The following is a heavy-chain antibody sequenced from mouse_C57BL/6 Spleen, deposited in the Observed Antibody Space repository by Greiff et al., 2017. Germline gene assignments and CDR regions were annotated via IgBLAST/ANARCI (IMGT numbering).Heavy chain of an antibody. Sequence: EVKLMESGGGLVKPGGSLKLSCAASGFTFSDYGMHWVRQAPEKGLEWVAYISSGSSTIYYADTVKGRFTISRDNAKNTLFLQMTSLRSEDTAMYYCARPGSSGFFAYWGQGTLVTVSA. V-gene: IGHV5-17*01. CDR3: ARPGSSGFFAY. CDR2: ISSGSSTI. J-gene: IGHJ3*01. D-gene: IGHD3-2*02. CDR1: GFTFSDYG.